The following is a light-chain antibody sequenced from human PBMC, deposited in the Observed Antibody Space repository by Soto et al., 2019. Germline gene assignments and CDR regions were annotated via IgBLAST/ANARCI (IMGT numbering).Light chain of an antibody. CDR1: SRHVGSYDF. V-gene: IGLV2-23*02. Sequence: QSALTQPASVSGSPGQSITISCTRSSRHVGSYDFVSWYQQHPGKAPKVLIYEVTKRPSGVSNRFSGSKSGNTASLTISGLQADDEADYYCCADAGSSRYVFGTGTKVTVL. CDR3: CADAGSSRYV. CDR2: EVT. J-gene: IGLJ1*01.